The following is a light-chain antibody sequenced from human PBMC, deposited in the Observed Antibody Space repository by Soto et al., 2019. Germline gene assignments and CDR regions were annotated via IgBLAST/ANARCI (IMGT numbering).Light chain of an antibody. CDR2: EVT. CDR1: SSDVGAYNY. Sequence: QSVLTQPASVSGSRGQSITISCTGTSSDVGAYNYVSWYQHHPGKAPKLMIYEVTNRPSGVSNRFSGSKSGNTASLTISGLQAEDEADYYCNSYTTNSNRVFGTGTKLTVL. CDR3: NSYTTNSNRV. J-gene: IGLJ1*01. V-gene: IGLV2-14*01.